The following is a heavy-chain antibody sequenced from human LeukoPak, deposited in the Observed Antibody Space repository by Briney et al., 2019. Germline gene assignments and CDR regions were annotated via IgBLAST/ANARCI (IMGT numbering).Heavy chain of an antibody. CDR3: ARDDLIRITVAGSFDY. Sequence: SVKVSCKASGGTFSSYAISWVRQAPGQGLEWMGGIIPIFGTANYAQKFQGRVTITADESTSTAYMELSSLRSEDTAVYYCARDDLIRITVAGSFDYWGQGTLVTVSS. D-gene: IGHD6-19*01. CDR2: IIPIFGTA. V-gene: IGHV1-69*13. J-gene: IGHJ4*02. CDR1: GGTFSSYA.